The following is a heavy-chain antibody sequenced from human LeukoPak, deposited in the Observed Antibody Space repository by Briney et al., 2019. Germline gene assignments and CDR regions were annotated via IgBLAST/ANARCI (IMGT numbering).Heavy chain of an antibody. Sequence: SETLSLTCTVSGGSISSYYWSWVRQPPGKGLEWIGYIYYTGSTNYNPSLKSRVTISVDTSKNQFSLKLSSVTAADTAVYYCARGPRQLAYWGQGTLVTVSS. CDR1: GGSISSYY. CDR2: IYYTGST. V-gene: IGHV4-59*12. J-gene: IGHJ4*02. CDR3: ARGPRQLAY. D-gene: IGHD6-13*01.